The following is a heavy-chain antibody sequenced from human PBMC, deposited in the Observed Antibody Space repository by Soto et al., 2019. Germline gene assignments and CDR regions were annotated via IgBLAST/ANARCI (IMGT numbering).Heavy chain of an antibody. D-gene: IGHD4-17*01. Sequence: GASVKVSCKASGYTFTCYGICWVRHAPGQGLEWMGWISAYNGNTNYAQKLQGRVTMTTDTSTSTAYMELRSLRSDDTAVYYCARNPSYSTVPDPYYYYGMAVRGQGTTVTVSS. CDR2: ISAYNGNT. J-gene: IGHJ6*02. V-gene: IGHV1-18*01. CDR3: ARNPSYSTVPDPYYYYGMAV. CDR1: GYTFTCYG.